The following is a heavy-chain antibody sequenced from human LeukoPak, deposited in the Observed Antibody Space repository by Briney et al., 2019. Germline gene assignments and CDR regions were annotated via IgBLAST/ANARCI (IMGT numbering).Heavy chain of an antibody. J-gene: IGHJ6*03. D-gene: IGHD3-22*01. V-gene: IGHV4-39*07. Sequence: SETLSLTCTVSGGSISSSSYYWGWIRQPPGKGLEWIGSIYYSGSTYYNPSLKSRVTISVDTSKNQFSLKLSSVTAADTAVYYCTRGSIAYYYMDVWGKGTTVTVSS. CDR3: TRGSIAYYYMDV. CDR2: IYYSGST. CDR1: GGSISSSSYY.